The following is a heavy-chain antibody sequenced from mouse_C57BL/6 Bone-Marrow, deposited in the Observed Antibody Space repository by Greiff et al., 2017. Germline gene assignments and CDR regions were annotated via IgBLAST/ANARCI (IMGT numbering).Heavy chain of an antibody. CDR1: GYTFTSYG. V-gene: IGHV1-81*01. D-gene: IGHD1-1*01. CDR2: IYPRSGNT. Sequence: VKLMESGAELARPGASVKLSCKASGYTFTSYGISWVKQRTGQGLEWIGEIYPRSGNTSYNEKFKGKATLTADKSSSTAYMELRSLTAEDSAVYFCARDYYGSSSWFAYWGQGTLVTVSA. J-gene: IGHJ3*01. CDR3: ARDYYGSSSWFAY.